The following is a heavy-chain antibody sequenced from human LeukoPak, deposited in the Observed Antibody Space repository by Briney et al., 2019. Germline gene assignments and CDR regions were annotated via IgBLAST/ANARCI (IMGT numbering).Heavy chain of an antibody. V-gene: IGHV1-2*02. J-gene: IGHJ4*02. CDR2: INPNSGGT. CDR3: AGSLGYCTSNVCYLKY. CDR1: GYTFNGYY. Sequence: EASVKVSCKASGYTFNGYYIHWVRQAPGQGLEWMGWINPNSGGTNYAQKFQGRVTMTRDTSISTAYMELSSLRSDDTAVYYCAGSLGYCTSNVCYLKYWGQGTLVTVSS. D-gene: IGHD2-8*01.